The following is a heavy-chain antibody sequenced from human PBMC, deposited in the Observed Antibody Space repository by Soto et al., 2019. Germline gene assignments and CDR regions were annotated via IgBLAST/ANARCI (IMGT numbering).Heavy chain of an antibody. D-gene: IGHD3-10*01. CDR3: ARQYYYGSGSYRLYHYYGMDV. V-gene: IGHV4-34*01. CDR2: INHSGST. Sequence: QVQLQQWGAGLLKPSETLSLTCAVYGGSFSGYYWSWIRQPPGKGLEWIGEINHSGSTNYNPSLKSRVTISVDTSKNQFSLKLSSVTAADTAVYYCARQYYYGSGSYRLYHYYGMDVWGQGTTVTVSS. CDR1: GGSFSGYY. J-gene: IGHJ6*02.